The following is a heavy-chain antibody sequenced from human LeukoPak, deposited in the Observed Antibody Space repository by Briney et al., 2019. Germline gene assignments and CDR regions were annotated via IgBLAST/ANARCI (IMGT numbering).Heavy chain of an antibody. J-gene: IGHJ4*02. Sequence: GGSLRLSCAASGFTFSSYGMHWVRQAPGKGLEWVALIWYDGSNKYYADSVKGRLTISRDNSKNTLYLQMNSLRAEDTAVYYCAREGPCGNSQFDYWGQGTLVAVSS. CDR2: IWYDGSNK. CDR1: GFTFSSYG. CDR3: AREGPCGNSQFDY. D-gene: IGHD2/OR15-2a*01. V-gene: IGHV3-33*01.